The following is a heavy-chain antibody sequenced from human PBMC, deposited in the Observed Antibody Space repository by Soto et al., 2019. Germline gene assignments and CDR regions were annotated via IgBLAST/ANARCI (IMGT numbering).Heavy chain of an antibody. J-gene: IGHJ3*02. CDR2: INPATGAA. Sequence: QLHLVQSGAVVKKPGASVTVSCSASGYPVTAYYMHWVRQDPGRGLEWMGGINPATGAAKYTQTFQGRGHQAWGPVTAEVLTEPSGPASEDTAFLFSASRGGVGVAGSAAFDMWGQGTLVTVSS. CDR1: GYPVTAYY. V-gene: IGHV1-2*02. D-gene: IGHD3-3*01. CDR3: ASRGGVGVAGSAAFDM.